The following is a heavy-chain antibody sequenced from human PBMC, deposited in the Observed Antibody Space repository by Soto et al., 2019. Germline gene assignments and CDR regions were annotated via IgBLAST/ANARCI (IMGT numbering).Heavy chain of an antibody. Sequence: QVQLVESGGGVVQPGRSLRLSCAASGFTFSSYAMHWVRQAPGKGLEWVAVISYDGSNKYYADSVKGRFTISRDNSKNTLYLQMISLRAEDTAVYYCATSYYYDSSGSEDYWGQGTLVTVSS. CDR3: ATSYYYDSSGSEDY. D-gene: IGHD3-22*01. CDR1: GFTFSSYA. CDR2: ISYDGSNK. J-gene: IGHJ4*02. V-gene: IGHV3-30-3*01.